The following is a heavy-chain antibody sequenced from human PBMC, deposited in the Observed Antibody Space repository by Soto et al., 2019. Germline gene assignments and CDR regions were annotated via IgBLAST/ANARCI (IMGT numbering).Heavy chain of an antibody. V-gene: IGHV1-46*01. D-gene: IGHD5-12*01. J-gene: IGHJ4*02. CDR3: AREGRGYSGYDLSPPFDY. CDR2: INPSGGST. Sequence: ASVKVSCKASGYTFTSYYMHWVRQAPGQGLEWMGIINPSGGSTSYAQKFQGRVTMTRDTSTSTVYMELSSLRSEDTAEYYCAREGRGYSGYDLSPPFDYWGQGTLVTVSS. CDR1: GYTFTSYY.